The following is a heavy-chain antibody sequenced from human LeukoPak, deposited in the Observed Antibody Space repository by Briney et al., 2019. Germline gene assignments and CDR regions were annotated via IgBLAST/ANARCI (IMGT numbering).Heavy chain of an antibody. CDR1: GFAFSSYN. J-gene: IGHJ6*02. Sequence: GGSLRLSCAASGFAFSSYNMNWVRQAPGEGLEWISYIGSSGSPTHYADSVGGRFTISRDNAKNSLYLQMNSLRDEDTAVYFCARRPYSDTSGRLSDVWGQGTTVTVSS. V-gene: IGHV3-48*02. CDR2: IGSSGSPT. D-gene: IGHD3-22*01. CDR3: ARRPYSDTSGRLSDV.